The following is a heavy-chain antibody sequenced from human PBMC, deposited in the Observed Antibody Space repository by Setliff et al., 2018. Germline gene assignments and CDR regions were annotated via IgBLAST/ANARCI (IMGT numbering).Heavy chain of an antibody. J-gene: IGHJ4*02. D-gene: IGHD3-3*01. Sequence: SETLSLTCTVSGGSINSGSYYWSWIRQPAGKGLEWIGEINHSGSTNYNPSLKSRLTISVDASTNQFSLKLYSVTAADTAVYYCRYWSGYYNNDYWGQGTLVTVSS. CDR2: INHSGST. CDR1: GGSINSGSYY. V-gene: IGHV4-61*10. CDR3: RYWSGYYNNDY.